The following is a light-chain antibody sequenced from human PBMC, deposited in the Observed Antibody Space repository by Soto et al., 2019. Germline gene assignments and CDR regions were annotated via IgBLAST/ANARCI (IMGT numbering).Light chain of an antibody. CDR2: GAS. J-gene: IGKJ1*01. Sequence: EFVLTQSPGTLSSSPGQRATLSCRASQSVSGSYLAWYQQKPGQAPRLLIYGASSRATGIPDRFSGSGFGTDFTLTINRLEPEDFAVYYCQQYGSSPWTFGQGTKVEIK. CDR3: QQYGSSPWT. CDR1: QSVSGSY. V-gene: IGKV3-20*01.